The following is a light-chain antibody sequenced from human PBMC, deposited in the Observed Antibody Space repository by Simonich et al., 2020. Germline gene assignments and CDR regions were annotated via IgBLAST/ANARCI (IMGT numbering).Light chain of an antibody. CDR2: RNN. CDR3: AAWDDSLSGSWV. Sequence: SVLTQPPSASGTPGQRVTISCSGSSSNIGSNYVYWYQQLPGPAPKLLIYRNNHRPTGGPDRFSGSKSGTSASLAISGLRSEDEADYYCAAWDDSLSGSWVFGGGTKLTVL. CDR1: SSNIGSNY. V-gene: IGLV1-47*01. J-gene: IGLJ3*02.